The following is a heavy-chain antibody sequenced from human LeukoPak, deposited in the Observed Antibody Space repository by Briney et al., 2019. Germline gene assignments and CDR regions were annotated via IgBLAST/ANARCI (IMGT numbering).Heavy chain of an antibody. Sequence: GGSLRLSCTAPGFTFSDYAMSWFRQAPGKGLEWVGFIRSKAYGGTTEYAASVKGRFTISRDDSKSIAYLQMNSLKTEDTAVYYCTRFWVENRPFDYWGQGTLVTVSS. CDR1: GFTFSDYA. CDR3: TRFWVENRPFDY. D-gene: IGHD3-16*01. CDR2: IRSKAYGGTT. V-gene: IGHV3-49*03. J-gene: IGHJ4*02.